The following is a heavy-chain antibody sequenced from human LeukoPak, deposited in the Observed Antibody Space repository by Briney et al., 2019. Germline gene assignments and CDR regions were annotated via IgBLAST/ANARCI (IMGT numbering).Heavy chain of an antibody. D-gene: IGHD2-15*01. CDR3: ASGREVTATLPF. CDR1: GGSISSSSYY. V-gene: IGHV4-31*03. J-gene: IGHJ4*02. Sequence: SETLSLTCTVSGGSISSSSYYWGWIRQPPGKGLEWIGYIYYSGSTYYNPSLKSRVTISVDTSKNQFSLNLNSVTAADTAVYYCASGREVTATLPFWGQGTLVTVSS. CDR2: IYYSGST.